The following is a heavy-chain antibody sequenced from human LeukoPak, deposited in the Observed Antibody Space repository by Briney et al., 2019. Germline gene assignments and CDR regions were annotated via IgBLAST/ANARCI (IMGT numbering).Heavy chain of an antibody. Sequence: PSETLSLTCTVSGGSIGSNYWTWIRQPPGKGLEYIGYIYYTGATNYNPSLKDRVTISVDTSKNQFSLKLNSLTAADTAVYYCASQNPQLWFGYWGQGNLVTVSS. CDR1: GGSIGSNY. J-gene: IGHJ4*02. CDR3: ASQNPQLWFGY. V-gene: IGHV4-59*08. CDR2: IYYTGAT. D-gene: IGHD5-18*01.